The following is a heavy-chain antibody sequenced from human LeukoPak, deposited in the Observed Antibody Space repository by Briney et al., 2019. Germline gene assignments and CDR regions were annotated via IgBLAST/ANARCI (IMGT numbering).Heavy chain of an antibody. CDR1: GGTFSSYA. V-gene: IGHV1-69*13. CDR3: ARDAPGGYVNWFDP. D-gene: IGHD2-2*01. Sequence: ASVKVSCKASGGTFSSYAIGWVRQAPGQGLEWMGGIIPIFGTANYAQKFQGRVTITADESTSTAYMELSSLRSEDTAVYYCARDAPGGYVNWFDPWGQGTLVTVSS. J-gene: IGHJ5*02. CDR2: IIPIFGTA.